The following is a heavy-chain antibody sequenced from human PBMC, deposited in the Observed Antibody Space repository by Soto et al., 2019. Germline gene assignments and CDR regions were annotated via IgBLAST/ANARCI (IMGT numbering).Heavy chain of an antibody. J-gene: IGHJ4*02. Sequence: ASVKVSCKVSGYTLTELSMHWVRQAPGKGLEWMGGFDPEDGETIYAQKFQGRVTMTEDTSTGTAYMELSSLRSEDTAVYYCATRPYCSGGSCYPSPRFDYWGQGTLVTVSS. CDR1: GYTLTELS. CDR3: ATRPYCSGGSCYPSPRFDY. D-gene: IGHD2-15*01. CDR2: FDPEDGET. V-gene: IGHV1-24*01.